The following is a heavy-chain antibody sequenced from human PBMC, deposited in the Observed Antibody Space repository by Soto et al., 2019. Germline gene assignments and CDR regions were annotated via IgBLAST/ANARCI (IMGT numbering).Heavy chain of an antibody. CDR1: GYSISSGYS. CDR2: IFHSVTT. D-gene: IGHD3-22*01. J-gene: IGHJ4*01. V-gene: IGHV4-38-2*02. CDR3: AREDYYDGSGYYYYFDY. Sequence: SETLSLTCAVSGYSISSGYSWGWIRQPPGKGLEWIGSIFHSVTTYYNPSLKSRITISVDTSQNHFSLKLSSVTAADTAVYFCAREDYYDGSGYYYYFDYWGHGTLVTVSS.